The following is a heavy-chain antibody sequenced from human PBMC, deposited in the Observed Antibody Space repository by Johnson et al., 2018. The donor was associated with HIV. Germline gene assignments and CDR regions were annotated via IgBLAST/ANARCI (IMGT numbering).Heavy chain of an antibody. Sequence: EVQLVESGGGLVQPGRSLRLSCVASGFNFADYAMHWVRQVPGKGLEWVSLISWDGGASYYGDSLKGRFTISRDNTKNSLYLQMDSLRVEDTALYYCAKDSDTYYYGSGDAFDIWGQGTMVTVSS. CDR1: GFNFADYA. V-gene: IGHV3-43D*03. CDR3: AKDSDTYYYGSGDAFDI. J-gene: IGHJ3*02. D-gene: IGHD3-10*01. CDR2: ISWDGGAS.